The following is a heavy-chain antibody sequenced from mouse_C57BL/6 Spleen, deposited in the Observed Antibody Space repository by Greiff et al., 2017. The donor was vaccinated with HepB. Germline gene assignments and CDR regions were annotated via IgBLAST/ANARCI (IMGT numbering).Heavy chain of an antibody. CDR2: IYPGSGNT. Sequence: QVQLKQSGAELVRPGASVKLSCKASGYTFTDYYINWVKQRPGQGLEWIARIYPGSGNTYYTEKFKGKATLTADKSSSTAYMQLSSLTSEDSAVYVCARGSNYDGFAYWGQGTLVTVSA. V-gene: IGHV1-76*01. CDR3: ARGSNYDGFAY. J-gene: IGHJ3*01. CDR1: GYTFTDYY. D-gene: IGHD2-4*01.